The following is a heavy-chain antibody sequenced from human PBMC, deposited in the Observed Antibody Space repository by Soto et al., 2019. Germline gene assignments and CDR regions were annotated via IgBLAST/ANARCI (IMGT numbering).Heavy chain of an antibody. CDR1: GGSFSGYY. J-gene: IGHJ6*02. Sequence: PSETLSLTCAVYGGSFSGYYWSWIRQPPGKGLEWIGEINHSGSTNYNPSLKSRVTISVDTSKNQFSLKLSSVTAADTAVYYCARVGSSWHRGYYYYYGMDVWGQGTTVTVS. CDR2: INHSGST. D-gene: IGHD6-13*01. CDR3: ARVGSSWHRGYYYYYGMDV. V-gene: IGHV4-34*01.